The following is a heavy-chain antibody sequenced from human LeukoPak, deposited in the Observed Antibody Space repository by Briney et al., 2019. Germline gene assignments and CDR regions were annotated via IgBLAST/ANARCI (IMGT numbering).Heavy chain of an antibody. J-gene: IGHJ5*02. Sequence: SETLSLTCSVSGYAISSGYFWGWIRRPPGKGLEWIGTIYHSGSTYYNPSLKSRVTISVDTSKNHFSLKLSSVTAADTAVYYCARGYSSSWYFNWFDPWGQGTLVTVSS. D-gene: IGHD6-13*01. CDR1: GYAISSGYF. CDR2: IYHSGST. V-gene: IGHV4-38-2*02. CDR3: ARGYSSSWYFNWFDP.